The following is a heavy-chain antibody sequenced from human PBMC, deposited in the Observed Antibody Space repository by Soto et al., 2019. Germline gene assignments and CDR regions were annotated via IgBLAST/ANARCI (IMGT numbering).Heavy chain of an antibody. Sequence: PGGSLRLSCAASGFTFRSYAMSWVRQAPGKGLEWVSVISASGGTTYYADSVKGRFTISRDNSKNTLYLQMNSLGDGDTAVYYCAKDPSPNYCSGDSCYPYWGQGTLVTVSS. V-gene: IGHV3-23*01. CDR3: AKDPSPNYCSGDSCYPY. CDR2: ISASGGTT. J-gene: IGHJ4*02. D-gene: IGHD2-15*01. CDR1: GFTFRSYA.